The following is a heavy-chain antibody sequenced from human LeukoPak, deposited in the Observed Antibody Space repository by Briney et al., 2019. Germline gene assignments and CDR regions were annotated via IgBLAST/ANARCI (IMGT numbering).Heavy chain of an antibody. D-gene: IGHD3-10*01. CDR1: GYTLTELS. Sequence: ASVKVSCKVSGYTLTELSMHWVRQAPGKGLEWMGGFDREDGETIYAQKFQGRVTMTEDTSTDTAYMELSSLRSEDMAVYYCASFYGSGSYSYYGMDVWGKGTTVTVSS. V-gene: IGHV1-24*01. CDR2: FDREDGET. CDR3: ASFYGSGSYSYYGMDV. J-gene: IGHJ6*04.